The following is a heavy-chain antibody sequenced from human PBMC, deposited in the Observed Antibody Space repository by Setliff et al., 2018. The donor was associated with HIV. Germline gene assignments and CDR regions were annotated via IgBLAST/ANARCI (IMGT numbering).Heavy chain of an antibody. J-gene: IGHJ3*02. CDR1: GFTVNNKY. CDR3: ASLSGAYCHDHDGFDI. CDR2: VYSVGST. V-gene: IGHV3-53*01. D-gene: IGHD2-15*01. Sequence: GGSLRLSCAASGFTVNNKYMSWIRQTPGKGLEWVSIVYSVGSTYYADSVKGRFTFSRDISKNTLYLQMNSLRVEDTAVYYCASLSGAYCHDHDGFDIWGRGTMVTVSS.